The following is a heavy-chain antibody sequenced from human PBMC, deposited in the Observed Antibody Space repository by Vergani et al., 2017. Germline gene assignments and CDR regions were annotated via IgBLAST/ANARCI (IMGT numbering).Heavy chain of an antibody. D-gene: IGHD2-15*01. Sequence: QVQLVQSGAEVKKPGASVKVSCKASGYTFTSYGISWVRQAPGQGLEWMGWISAYNGNTNYAQKLQGRVTMTTDTSTSTAYMELRSLRSDDTAVCYCARISLRRIRDYYFDYWGQGTLVTVSS. CDR1: GYTFTSYG. CDR2: ISAYNGNT. J-gene: IGHJ4*02. CDR3: ARISLRRIRDYYFDY. V-gene: IGHV1-18*01.